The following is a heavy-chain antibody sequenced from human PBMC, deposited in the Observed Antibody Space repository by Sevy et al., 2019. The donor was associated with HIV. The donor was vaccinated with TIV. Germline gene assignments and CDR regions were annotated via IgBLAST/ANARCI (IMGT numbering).Heavy chain of an antibody. CDR2: IYYSGST. Sequence: SETLSLTCTVSGGSISSYYWSWIRQPPGKGLEWFGYIYYSGSTNYNPSLKSRVTISVDTSKNQCSLKLSSVTAADTAVYYCARTDARGLGYFDYWGQGTLVTVSS. D-gene: IGHD3-16*01. V-gene: IGHV4-59*01. J-gene: IGHJ4*02. CDR1: GGSISSYY. CDR3: ARTDARGLGYFDY.